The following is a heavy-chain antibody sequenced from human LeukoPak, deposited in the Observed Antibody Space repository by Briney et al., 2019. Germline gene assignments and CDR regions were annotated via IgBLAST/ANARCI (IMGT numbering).Heavy chain of an antibody. D-gene: IGHD4-17*01. V-gene: IGHV3-64D*09. J-gene: IGHJ2*01. Sequence: EGSLRLSCSASGFTFSSYAMHWVRQAPGKGQEYVSAISSNGGSTYYADSVKGRFTISRDNSKNTLYLQMSGLRAEDTAVYYCVKDGTVTTSSGYFDLWGRGTLVTVSS. CDR1: GFTFSSYA. CDR2: ISSNGGST. CDR3: VKDGTVTTSSGYFDL.